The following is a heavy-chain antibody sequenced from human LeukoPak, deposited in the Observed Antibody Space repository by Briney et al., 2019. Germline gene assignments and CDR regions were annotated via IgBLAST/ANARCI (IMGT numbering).Heavy chain of an antibody. CDR1: GYSISSGYY. CDR2: IYHSGST. Sequence: YPSETLSLTCTVSGYSISSGYYWGWIRQPPGKGLEWIGSIYHSGSTYYNPSLKSRVTISVDTSKNQFSLKLSSVTAADTAVYYCARDDGFDYGGNDSGYWGQGTLVTVSS. CDR3: ARDDGFDYGGNDSGY. D-gene: IGHD4-23*01. J-gene: IGHJ4*02. V-gene: IGHV4-38-2*02.